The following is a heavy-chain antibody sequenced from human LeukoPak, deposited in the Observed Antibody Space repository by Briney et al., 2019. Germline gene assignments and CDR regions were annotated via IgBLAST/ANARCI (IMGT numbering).Heavy chain of an antibody. V-gene: IGHV4-39*01. D-gene: IGHD1-26*01. Sequence: SETLSLTCTASGGSISSNRHYWGWICQPPGKGLEWIGNIYYRGSIAYNPSLSSRVTMSIDTSKNQFSLRLSSVTAADTAVFYCARLSNTGSFDFDYWGQGTLVTVSS. CDR1: GGSISSNRHY. CDR3: ARLSNTGSFDFDY. CDR2: IYYRGSI. J-gene: IGHJ4*02.